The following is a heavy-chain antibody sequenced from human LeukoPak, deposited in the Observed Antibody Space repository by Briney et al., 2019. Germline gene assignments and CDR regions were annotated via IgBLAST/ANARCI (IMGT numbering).Heavy chain of an antibody. CDR3: VRDLGPGDY. J-gene: IGHJ4*02. CDR2: INSDGIIT. V-gene: IGHV3-74*01. CDR1: GFSFSSRW. Sequence: GGSLRLSCAASGFSFSSRWMHWVRQAPGKGVVWVSRINSDGIITTYADSVGGRFAISRDNAKNTLYLQMNSLRDEDTAVYYCVRDLGPGDYWGQGTLVTVSA. D-gene: IGHD3-10*01.